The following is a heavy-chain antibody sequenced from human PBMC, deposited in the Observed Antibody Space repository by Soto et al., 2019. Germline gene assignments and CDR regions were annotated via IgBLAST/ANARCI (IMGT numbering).Heavy chain of an antibody. CDR2: ISKSDYT. CDR3: AREDSIIIPAASDF. V-gene: IGHV3-21*01. D-gene: IGHD2-2*01. Sequence: LRLSCTVSGFAFNNYGINWVRQAPGKGLEWVSSISKSDYTYYSDSVKGRFTISRDNAKNPVSLQMNTLRVEDPAVYYCAREDSIIIPAASDFWGQGPMVPVYS. J-gene: IGHJ4*02. CDR1: GFAFNNYG.